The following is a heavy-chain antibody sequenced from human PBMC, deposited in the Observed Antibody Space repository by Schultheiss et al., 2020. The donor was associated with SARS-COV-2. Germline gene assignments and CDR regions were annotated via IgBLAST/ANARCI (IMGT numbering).Heavy chain of an antibody. J-gene: IGHJ6*02. V-gene: IGHV3-23*01. CDR1: GFKFSTTW. CDR2: ISGSGGST. Sequence: GGSLRLSCTVSGFKFSTTWLNWVRQAPGPGLVWVSGISGSGGSTYYADSVKGRVTISTDKSKNTLYLQMNSLRAEDTAVYYCASGYYYYYGMDVWGQGTTVTVSS. CDR3: ASGYYYYYGMDV.